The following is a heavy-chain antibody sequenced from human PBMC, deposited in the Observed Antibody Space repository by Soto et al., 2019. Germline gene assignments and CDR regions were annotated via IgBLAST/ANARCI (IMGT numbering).Heavy chain of an antibody. CDR1: GFTFSSYW. D-gene: IGHD3-3*01. V-gene: IGHV3-7*01. J-gene: IGHJ6*02. Sequence: PGGSLRLSCAASGFTFSSYWMSWVRQAPGKGLEWVANIKQDGSEKYYVDSVKGRFTISRDNAKNSLYLQMNSLRAEDTAVYYCARERGKYYDFWSGPADYYYSGMDVWGQGTTVTVSS. CDR3: ARERGKYYDFWSGPADYYYSGMDV. CDR2: IKQDGSEK.